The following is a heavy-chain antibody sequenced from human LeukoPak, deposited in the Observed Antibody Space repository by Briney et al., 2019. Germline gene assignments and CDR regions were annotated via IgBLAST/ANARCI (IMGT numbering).Heavy chain of an antibody. CDR2: ISAYNGNT. CDR3: ARSPYYYDSSGYYYFDY. Sequence: GASVKVSCKASGYTFTSYGISWVRQAPGQGLEWMGWISAYNGNTNYAQKLQGRVTMTTDTSTSTAYMELSRLRSDDTAAYYCARSPYYYDSSGYYYFDYWGQGTLVTVSS. J-gene: IGHJ4*02. D-gene: IGHD3-22*01. CDR1: GYTFTSYG. V-gene: IGHV1-18*01.